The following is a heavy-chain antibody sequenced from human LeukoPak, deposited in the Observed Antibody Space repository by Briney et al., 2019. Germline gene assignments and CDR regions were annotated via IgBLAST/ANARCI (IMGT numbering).Heavy chain of an antibody. Sequence: PSETLSLTCTVSGXSISFYYWSWIRQPPGKGLEWIGYIYYSGSTKYNPSLKSRVTMSIDTSKNQFSLNLKSVTAADTAVYYCALDSSGWSDDSFDIWGHGTMVTVSS. CDR3: ALDSSGWSDDSFDI. CDR1: GXSISFYY. D-gene: IGHD6-13*01. J-gene: IGHJ3*02. CDR2: IYYSGST. V-gene: IGHV4-59*01.